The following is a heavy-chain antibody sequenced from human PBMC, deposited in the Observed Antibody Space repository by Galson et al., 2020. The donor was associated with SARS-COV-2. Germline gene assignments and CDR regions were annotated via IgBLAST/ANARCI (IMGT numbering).Heavy chain of an antibody. CDR2: ISSNGGST. V-gene: IGHV3-64D*09. J-gene: IGHJ6*02. Sequence: GESLKISCSASGFTFSSYAMHWVRQAPGKGLEYVSAISSNGGSTYYADSVKGRFTISRDNSKNTLYLQMSSLRAEDTAVYYCVKGATTVTTFRTSFYYYGMDVWGQGTTVTVSS. CDR1: GFTFSSYA. D-gene: IGHD4-17*01. CDR3: VKGATTVTTFRTSFYYYGMDV.